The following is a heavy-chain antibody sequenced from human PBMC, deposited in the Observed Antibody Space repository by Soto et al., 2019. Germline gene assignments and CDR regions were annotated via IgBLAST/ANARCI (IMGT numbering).Heavy chain of an antibody. CDR2: ISSSSSYI. J-gene: IGHJ5*02. CDR1: GFTFSSYS. V-gene: IGHV3-21*01. CDR3: ARDRVRGVIITSGGWFDP. D-gene: IGHD3-10*01. Sequence: EVQLVESGGGLVKPGGSLRLSCAASGFTFSSYSMNWVRQAPGKGLEWVSSISSSSSYIYYADSVKGRFTISRDNAKNSLYLQMNSLRAEYTAVYYCARDRVRGVIITSGGWFDPWGQGTLVTVSS.